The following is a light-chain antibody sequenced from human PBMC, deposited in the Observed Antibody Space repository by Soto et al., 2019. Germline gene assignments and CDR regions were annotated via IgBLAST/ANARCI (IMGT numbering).Light chain of an antibody. CDR3: QQYDNWPRT. Sequence: EIVMTQSPSTLSLSPGERATLSCRASQSVSSNLAWYQQKPGQAPRLIIFGASARATGFPARFSGSGSGTEFTLTISSLQSEDFAVYYCQQYDNWPRTFGQGTKVDIK. J-gene: IGKJ1*01. V-gene: IGKV3-15*01. CDR2: GAS. CDR1: QSVSSN.